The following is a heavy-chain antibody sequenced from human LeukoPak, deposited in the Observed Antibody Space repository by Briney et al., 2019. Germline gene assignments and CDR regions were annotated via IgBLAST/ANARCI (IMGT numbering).Heavy chain of an antibody. CDR2: TYYSRNT. J-gene: IGHJ1*01. Sequence: SETLSLTCTVSGGSLSSSANFWGWVRQPPGRGLEWIASTYYSRNTYYNPSLKSRVTIYVDTSKNLFSLQLSSVSAADTAVYYCARSYCSSTSCYAGGYFHHWGQGSLVTVSS. CDR3: ARSYCSSTSCYAGGYFHH. CDR1: GGSLSSSANF. V-gene: IGHV4-39*01. D-gene: IGHD2-2*01.